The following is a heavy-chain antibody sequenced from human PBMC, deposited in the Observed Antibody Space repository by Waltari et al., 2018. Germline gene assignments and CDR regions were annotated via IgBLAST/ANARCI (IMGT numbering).Heavy chain of an antibody. CDR2: VSYSGNNR. Sequence: QVQLVESGGGVVQPGRSLRLSWAASGFTFSSVGMHWVRQAPGKGLEWVAVVSYSGNNRYYADSVKGRFTISRDNSKNTLYLQMKSLRAEDTAVYFCAKEAGYSDAFDIWGQGTMVTVSS. J-gene: IGHJ3*02. CDR3: AKEAGYSDAFDI. CDR1: GFTFSSVG. D-gene: IGHD1-1*01. V-gene: IGHV3-30*18.